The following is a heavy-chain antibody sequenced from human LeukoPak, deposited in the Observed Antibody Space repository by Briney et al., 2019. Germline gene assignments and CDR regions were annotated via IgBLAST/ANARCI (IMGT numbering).Heavy chain of an antibody. D-gene: IGHD5-12*01. J-gene: IGHJ4*02. V-gene: IGHV1-18*01. Sequence: ASVKVSCKASGYSFTDYGITWVRQAPGRGLEWMGWIRGYNGNTNCAHKLQGRVTMTTDTSTSTVYMELRSLRSDDTAVYYCAREVATTTSFDYWGQGTLVTVSS. CDR1: GYSFTDYG. CDR2: IRGYNGNT. CDR3: AREVATTTSFDY.